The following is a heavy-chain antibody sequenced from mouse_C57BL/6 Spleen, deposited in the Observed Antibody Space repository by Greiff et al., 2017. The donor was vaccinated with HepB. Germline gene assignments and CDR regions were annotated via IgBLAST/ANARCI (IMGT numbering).Heavy chain of an antibody. J-gene: IGHJ1*03. CDR1: GFTFSDYG. CDR3: ARSHYYGSSYRYFDV. Sequence: EVQLQQSGGGLVKPGGSLKLSCAASGFTFSDYGMHWVRQAPEKGLEWVAYISSGSSTIYYADTVKGRFTISRDNAKNTLFLQMTSLRSEDTAMYYCARSHYYGSSYRYFDVWGTGTTVTVSS. V-gene: IGHV5-17*01. CDR2: ISSGSSTI. D-gene: IGHD1-1*01.